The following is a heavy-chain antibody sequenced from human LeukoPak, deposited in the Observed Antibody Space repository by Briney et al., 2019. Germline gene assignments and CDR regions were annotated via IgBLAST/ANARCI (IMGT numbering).Heavy chain of an antibody. CDR2: ISHSGSA. V-gene: IGHV4-38-2*02. J-gene: IGHJ4*02. D-gene: IGHD3-22*01. CDR1: GYSITSGYY. CDR3: ARAPRDSSSSNYMRRFDY. Sequence: PSETLSLTCTVSGYSITSGYYWGWIRQSPGKGPEWVGSISHSGSANSNPSLKSRVDIFLEMSKNQFSLELSSVTAADTAVYYCARAPRDSSSSNYMRRFDYWGQGTLVTVSS.